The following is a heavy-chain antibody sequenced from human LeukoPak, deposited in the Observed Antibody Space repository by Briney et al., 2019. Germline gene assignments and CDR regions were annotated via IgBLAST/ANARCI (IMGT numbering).Heavy chain of an antibody. CDR3: ARDSLRSIAAAGTVDY. J-gene: IGHJ4*02. CDR2: ISAYNGNT. V-gene: IGHV1-18*01. CDR1: GYTFTSYG. D-gene: IGHD6-13*01. Sequence: ASVKVSCKASGYTFTSYGISWVRQAPGQGLEWMGWISAYNGNTNYAQKLQGRVTMTTDTSTSTAYMELRSLRSDDTAVYYCARDSLRSIAAAGTVDYWGQGTLVTVPS.